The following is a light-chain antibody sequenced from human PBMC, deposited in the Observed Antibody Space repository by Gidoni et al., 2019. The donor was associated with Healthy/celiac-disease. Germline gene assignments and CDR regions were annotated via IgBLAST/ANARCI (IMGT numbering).Light chain of an antibody. Sequence: QSVLTQPPSVSGAPGQRVTIPCTGSSSNIGAGYDVHWYQQLPGTAPKPLTYGNSNRPSGGPDRCSGSKSGTSASLAITGLQAEDEADYYCQSYDSSLSGSVFGGGTKLTVL. J-gene: IGLJ2*01. CDR1: SSNIGAGYD. CDR3: QSYDSSLSGSV. CDR2: GNS. V-gene: IGLV1-40*01.